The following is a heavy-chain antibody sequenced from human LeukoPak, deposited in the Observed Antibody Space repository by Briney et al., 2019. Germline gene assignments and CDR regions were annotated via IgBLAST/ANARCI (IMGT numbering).Heavy chain of an antibody. J-gene: IGHJ2*01. CDR2: ISSSSATI. CDR3: VGGPGWVLDL. D-gene: IGHD6-19*01. V-gene: IGHV3-48*04. Sequence: PGGSLRLSCAASGFTFSSYSMNWVRQAPGKGLEWVSYISSSSATIYYADSVKGRFTISRDNAKNSVYLQMNGLKAEDTAVYHCVGGPGWVLDLWGRGTLVTVSS. CDR1: GFTFSSYS.